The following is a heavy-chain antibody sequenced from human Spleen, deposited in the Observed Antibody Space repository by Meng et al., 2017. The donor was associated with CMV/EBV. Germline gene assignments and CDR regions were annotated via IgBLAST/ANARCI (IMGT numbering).Heavy chain of an antibody. CDR3: ARERFDFWSAHFNYNYYGMDV. D-gene: IGHD3-3*01. J-gene: IGHJ6*02. V-gene: IGHV3-11*04. CDR2: ISSSGGTI. CDR1: GFTFSDSY. Sequence: GESLKISCAASGFTFSDSYMNWIRQAPGKGLEWLSYISSSGGTIYYADSVKGRFTISRDNAKNSLYLQINSLRAEDTAIYYCARERFDFWSAHFNYNYYGMDVWGQGTTVTVSS.